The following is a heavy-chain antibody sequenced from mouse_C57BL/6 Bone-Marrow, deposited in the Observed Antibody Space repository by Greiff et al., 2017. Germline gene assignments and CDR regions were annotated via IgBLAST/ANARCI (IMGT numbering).Heavy chain of an antibody. CDR3: ARSYYGSSSWFAY. Sequence: QVTLKVSGPGILQPSQTLSLTCSFSGFSLSTFGMGVGWIRQPSGKGLEWLAHIWWDDDKYYNPALKSRLTISKDTSKNQVFLKIANVDTAATATDCCARSYYGSSSWFAYWGQGTLVTVSA. V-gene: IGHV8-8*01. CDR2: IWWDDDK. J-gene: IGHJ3*01. CDR1: GFSLSTFGMG. D-gene: IGHD1-1*01.